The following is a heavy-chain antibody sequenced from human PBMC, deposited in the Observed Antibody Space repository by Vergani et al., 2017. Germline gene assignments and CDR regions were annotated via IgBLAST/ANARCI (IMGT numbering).Heavy chain of an antibody. J-gene: IGHJ5*02. CDR3: ARGNYCGSGTYVDP. D-gene: IGHD3-10*01. CDR1: GSTVSGNY. Sequence: ELQLVESGGGLVQPGGSLRLSCAASGSTVSGNYMTWVRQAPGKGLEWVSHIYSGGETYYADAVMGRFTIYRDTSNNTLHLQINNLRIADTAVYYWARGNYCGSGTYVDPWGQGPLVTVSS. CDR2: IYSGGET. V-gene: IGHV3-66*02.